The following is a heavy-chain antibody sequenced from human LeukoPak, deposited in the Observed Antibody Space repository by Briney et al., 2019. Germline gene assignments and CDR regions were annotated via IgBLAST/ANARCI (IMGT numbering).Heavy chain of an antibody. CDR3: VREGPNLFEY. D-gene: IGHD5-24*01. CDR1: GFSLGSYW. CDR2: INQDASRK. V-gene: IGHV3-7*03. J-gene: IGHJ4*02. Sequence: EGSLRLSCTASGFSLGSYWMSWVRQAPGKGLEWVANINQDASRKYYAGSVTGRFSVSRDNAQNSLHLQMDSLRAEDTAVYYCVREGPNLFEYWGQGTLVTVSS.